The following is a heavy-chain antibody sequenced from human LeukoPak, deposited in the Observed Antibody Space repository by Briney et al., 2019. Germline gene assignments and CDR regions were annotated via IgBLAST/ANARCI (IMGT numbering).Heavy chain of an antibody. Sequence: GGSLRLSCAASGFTFSSYSMNWVRQAPGKGLEWVSYISSSSKNIYYADSVKGRFTISRDNAKNSLYLQMNSLKDGDSAVYYCARDQGIFDYWGQGTLVTVSS. CDR3: ARDQGIFDY. CDR2: ISSSSKNI. CDR1: GFTFSSYS. J-gene: IGHJ4*02. V-gene: IGHV3-48*02.